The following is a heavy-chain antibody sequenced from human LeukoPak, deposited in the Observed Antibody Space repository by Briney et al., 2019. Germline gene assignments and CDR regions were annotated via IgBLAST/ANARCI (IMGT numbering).Heavy chain of an antibody. CDR3: AKDHRTGYSSGWYDYYYYGMDV. Sequence: GGSLRLSCAASGFTFSSYAMSWVRQAPGKGLEWVSAISGSGGSTYYADSVKGRFTISRDNSKNTLYLQMNSLRAEDTAVYYCAKDHRTGYSSGWYDYYYYGMDVWGQGTTVTVSS. CDR1: GFTFSSYA. CDR2: ISGSGGST. J-gene: IGHJ6*02. V-gene: IGHV3-23*01. D-gene: IGHD6-19*01.